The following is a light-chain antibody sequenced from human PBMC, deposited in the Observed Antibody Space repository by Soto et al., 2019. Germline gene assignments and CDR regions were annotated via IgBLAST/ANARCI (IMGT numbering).Light chain of an antibody. CDR1: QGISSY. CDR3: QQYYSYPYT. V-gene: IGKV1-8*01. Sequence: AIRMTQSPASLSASTGDRVTITCRASQGISSYLAWYQQKPGKAPKLLIYAASTLQSGVPSRFSGSGSGTDFTLTISCLQSEDFATYYCQQYYSYPYTFGQGNK. J-gene: IGKJ2*01. CDR2: AAS.